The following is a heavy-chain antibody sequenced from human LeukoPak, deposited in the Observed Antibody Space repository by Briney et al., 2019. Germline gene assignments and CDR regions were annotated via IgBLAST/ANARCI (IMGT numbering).Heavy chain of an antibody. V-gene: IGHV3-7*01. CDR1: GFSFRRFW. J-gene: IGHJ3*02. CDR2: VNGDGDGK. CDR3: ARDSSPDSATTYYDALDM. D-gene: IGHD1-1*01. Sequence: GSLRLSCAGSGFSFRRFWMTWVRQAPGRGLEWVANVNGDGDGKRYADSVKDRFTISRDNARSLVFLQIHSLRDEDTALYYCARDSSPDSATTYYDALDMWGQGTMVTVSS.